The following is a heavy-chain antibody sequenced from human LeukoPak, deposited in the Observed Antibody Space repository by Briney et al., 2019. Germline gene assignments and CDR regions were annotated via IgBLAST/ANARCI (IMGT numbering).Heavy chain of an antibody. V-gene: IGHV4-39*07. CDR2: IYHSGST. J-gene: IGHJ5*02. D-gene: IGHD3-3*01. Sequence: SETLSLTCTVSGGSISTSNYYWGWIRQPPGKGLEWIGSIYHSGSTYYNPSLKSRVTISVDTSKNQFSLKLSSVTAADTAVYYCARSGPPRIGNFDPWGQGTLVTVSS. CDR3: ARSGPPRIGNFDP. CDR1: GGSISTSNYY.